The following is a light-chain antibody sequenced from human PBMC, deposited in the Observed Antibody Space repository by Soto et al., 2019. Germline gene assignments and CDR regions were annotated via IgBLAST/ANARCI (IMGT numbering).Light chain of an antibody. J-gene: IGLJ3*02. CDR2: SNN. CDR1: SSNIGRNT. V-gene: IGLV1-44*01. Sequence: QSVLTQPPSASGTPGQRVTISCSGSSSNIGRNTVHWYQQLPGTAPKLLIYSNNQRPSGVPDRFSGSKSGTSASLAISGLQSEDEADYYCASWDDSLHGGVFGGGTKVTVL. CDR3: ASWDDSLHGGV.